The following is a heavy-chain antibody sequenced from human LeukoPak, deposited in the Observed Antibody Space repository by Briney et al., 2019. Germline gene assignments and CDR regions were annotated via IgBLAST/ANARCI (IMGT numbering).Heavy chain of an antibody. D-gene: IGHD3-22*01. CDR3: AREGYYDSSGYPFDP. V-gene: IGHV1-69*13. J-gene: IGHJ5*02. CDR1: GGTFSSYA. CDR2: IIPIFGTA. Sequence: SVKVSCKASGGTFSSYAISWVRQAPGQGLEWRGGIIPIFGTANYAQKFQGRVTITADESTSTAYMELSSLRSEDTAVYYCAREGYYDSSGYPFDPWGQGTLVTVSS.